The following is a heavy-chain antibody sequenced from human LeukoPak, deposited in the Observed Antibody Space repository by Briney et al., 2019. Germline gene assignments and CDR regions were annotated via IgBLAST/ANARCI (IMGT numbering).Heavy chain of an antibody. CDR3: ARGITRALCYYDSSGYYDY. Sequence: ASVKVSCKASGYTFTSYGISWVRQAPGQGLEWMGWISAYNGNTNYAQKLQGRVTMTTDTSTSTAYMELRSLRSDDTAVYYCARGITRALCYYDSSGYYDYWGQGTLVTVSS. J-gene: IGHJ4*02. CDR2: ISAYNGNT. V-gene: IGHV1-18*01. D-gene: IGHD3-22*01. CDR1: GYTFTSYG.